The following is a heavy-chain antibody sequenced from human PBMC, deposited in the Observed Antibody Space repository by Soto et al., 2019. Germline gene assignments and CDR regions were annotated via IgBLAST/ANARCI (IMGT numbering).Heavy chain of an antibody. J-gene: IGHJ4*02. CDR2: ISSSSSSYI. V-gene: IGHV3-21*01. CDR1: GFTFSSYS. Sequence: GGSLRLSCAASGFTFSSYSMNWVRQAPGKGLEWVSSISSSSSSYIYYADSVKGRFTITRDNAKNSLYLQMNSRRAEEAAVDYCGAEGDLTGEADYFDYWGQGTLVTVSS. D-gene: IGHD7-27*01. CDR3: GAEGDLTGEADYFDY.